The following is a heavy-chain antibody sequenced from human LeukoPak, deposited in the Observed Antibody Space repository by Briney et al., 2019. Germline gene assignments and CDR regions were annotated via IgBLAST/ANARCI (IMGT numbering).Heavy chain of an antibody. CDR2: INQDGSDK. J-gene: IGHJ3*02. V-gene: IGHV3-7*01. D-gene: IGHD3-3*01. Sequence: GGSLRLSCAASGFTFSSHWMSWVRQAPGKGLEWVANINQDGSDKNYVDSVMGRFTISRDNAKNSLNLQVSSLRAEDTAVYYCARSRTSSGVLNMGAFDIWGQGTMVTVSS. CDR3: ARSRTSSGVLNMGAFDI. CDR1: GFTFSSHW.